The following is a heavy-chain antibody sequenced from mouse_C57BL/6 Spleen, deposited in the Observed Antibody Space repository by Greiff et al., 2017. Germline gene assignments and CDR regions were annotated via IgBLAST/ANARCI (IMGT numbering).Heavy chain of an antibody. CDR2: IDPSDSYT. D-gene: IGHD2-4*01. CDR3: AREGYYDYGDVSWFAY. CDR1: GYTFTSYW. J-gene: IGHJ3*01. V-gene: IGHV1-50*01. Sequence: QVQLQQPGAELVKPGASVKLSCKASGYTFTSYWMQWVKQRPGQGLEWIGEIDPSDSYTNYNQKFKGKATLTVDTSSSTAYMQLSSLTSEASAVYFCAREGYYDYGDVSWFAYWGQGTLVTVSA.